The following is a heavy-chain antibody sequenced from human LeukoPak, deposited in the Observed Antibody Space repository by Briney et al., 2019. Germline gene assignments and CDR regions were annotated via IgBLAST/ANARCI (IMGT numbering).Heavy chain of an antibody. CDR3: ARDGQYGDYVSFDY. CDR2: ISAYNGNT. D-gene: IGHD4-17*01. J-gene: IGHJ4*02. V-gene: IGHV1-18*01. Sequence: ASVRVSCKASGYTFTSYGISWVRQARGQGLEWMGWISAYNGNTNYAQKLQGRVTMTTDTSTSTAYMELRSLRSDDTAVYYCARDGQYGDYVSFDYWGQGTLVTVSS. CDR1: GYTFTSYG.